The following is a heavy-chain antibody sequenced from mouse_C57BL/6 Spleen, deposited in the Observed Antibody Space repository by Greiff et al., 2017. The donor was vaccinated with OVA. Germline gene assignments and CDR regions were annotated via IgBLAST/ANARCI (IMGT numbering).Heavy chain of an antibody. J-gene: IGHJ1*03. CDR3: ARSGVATPVWYFDV. Sequence: VQLQQSGAELVKPGASVKISCKASGYAFSSYWMNWVKQRPGKGLEWIGQIYPGDGDTNYNGKFKGKGTLTADKSSSTAYMQLSSLTSEDSAVYFCARSGVATPVWYFDVWGTGTTVTVSS. CDR1: GYAFSSYW. V-gene: IGHV1-80*01. D-gene: IGHD1-1*01. CDR2: IYPGDGDT.